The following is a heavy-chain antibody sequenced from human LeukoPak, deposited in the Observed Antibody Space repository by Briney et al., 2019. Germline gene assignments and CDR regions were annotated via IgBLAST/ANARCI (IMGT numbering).Heavy chain of an antibody. CDR2: IYPGDSDT. D-gene: IGHD5-18*01. Sequence: GESLQISCQGSGSTFTSYWIGWVRQLPGEGLEWIGIIYPGDSDTRYSPSFQGQVTISADKSISTAYLQWSSLKASDTAMYYCARPRYSYAMYYFDYWGQGTLVTVSS. J-gene: IGHJ4*02. CDR3: ARPRYSYAMYYFDY. CDR1: GSTFTSYW. V-gene: IGHV5-51*01.